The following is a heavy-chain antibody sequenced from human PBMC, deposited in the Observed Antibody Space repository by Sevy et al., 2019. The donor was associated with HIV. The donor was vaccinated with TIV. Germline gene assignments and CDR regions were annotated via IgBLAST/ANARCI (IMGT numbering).Heavy chain of an antibody. J-gene: IGHJ4*02. Sequence: GGSLRLSCAASGFTFSSYSFHWVRQAPGKGLEWVSSISGLSNYIYYSDSMKGRFTISRVNAKNSLYLHMSSLRADDTTVYYCAREGNWPYFDYWGQGTLVTVSS. CDR3: AREGNWPYFDY. D-gene: IGHD1-1*01. V-gene: IGHV3-21*01. CDR2: ISGLSNYI. CDR1: GFTFSSYS.